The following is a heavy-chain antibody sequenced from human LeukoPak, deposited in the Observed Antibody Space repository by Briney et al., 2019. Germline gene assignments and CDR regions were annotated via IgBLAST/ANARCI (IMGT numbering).Heavy chain of an antibody. V-gene: IGHV4-34*01. Sequence: SETLSLTCAVYGGSFSGYYWSWIRQPPGKGLEWIGEINHSGSTNYNPSLRSRVTISVDTSKNQFSLKLSSVTAADTAVYYCARKYDFWSGYYAVHWFDPWGQGTLVTVSS. J-gene: IGHJ5*02. CDR2: INHSGST. CDR3: ARKYDFWSGYYAVHWFDP. CDR1: GGSFSGYY. D-gene: IGHD3-3*01.